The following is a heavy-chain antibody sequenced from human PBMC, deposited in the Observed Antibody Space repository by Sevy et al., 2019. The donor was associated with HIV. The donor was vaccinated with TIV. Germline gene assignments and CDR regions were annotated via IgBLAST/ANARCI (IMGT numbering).Heavy chain of an antibody. CDR1: GGSVSSEY. CDR2: IYTSETI. V-gene: IGHV4-4*07. Sequence: SETLSLTCNVSGGSVSSEYWSWIRQPAGKGLEWIGRIYTSETINYNPALKSRVTMSIDTSKTQISLKLTSVTAADTAVYYCASEFFYDSTDYYWPAYYFDNWGQGTLVTVSS. J-gene: IGHJ4*02. CDR3: ASEFFYDSTDYYWPAYYFDN. D-gene: IGHD3-22*01.